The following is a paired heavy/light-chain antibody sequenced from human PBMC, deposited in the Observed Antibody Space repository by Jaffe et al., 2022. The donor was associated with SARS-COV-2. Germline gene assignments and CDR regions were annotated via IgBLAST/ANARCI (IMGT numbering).Light chain of an antibody. J-gene: IGKJ1*01. V-gene: IGKV4-1*01. CDR2: WAS. CDR1: QSVLYSSNNENY. CDR3: QQYYSTPRT. Sequence: DIVMTQSPDSLAVSLGERATINCKSSQSVLYSSNNENYLAWYQQKPGQPPKLLIYWASTRQSGVPDRFSGSGSGTDFTLTISSLQAEDVAVYYCQQYYSTPRTFGQGTKVEIK.
Heavy chain of an antibody. Sequence: QVQLVESGGGVVQPGRSLRLSCAVSGFTFSSYGMHWVRQAPGKGLEWVAVISYDGSNKNYADSVKGRFTISRDNSKNTLYLQMNSLRAEDTAVYYCAKDLTPHGSWEPFDYWGQGTLVTVSS. CDR2: ISYDGSNK. J-gene: IGHJ4*02. V-gene: IGHV3-30*18. CDR3: AKDLTPHGSWEPFDY. CDR1: GFTFSSYG. D-gene: IGHD1-26*01.